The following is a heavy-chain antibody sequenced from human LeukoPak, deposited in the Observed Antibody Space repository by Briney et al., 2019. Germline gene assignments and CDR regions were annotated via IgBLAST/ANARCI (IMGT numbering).Heavy chain of an antibody. CDR1: GASISSRSYY. Sequence: PSETLSLTCTVSGASISSRSYYWDWIRQPPGKVLGWIGSIYFSGSTYYSPSLNSRVTIFVDTSKNQFSLKLISVTAADTAVYYCARRTVATTGVDHWGQGSLVTVSS. V-gene: IGHV4-39*01. D-gene: IGHD5-12*01. CDR3: ARRTVATTGVDH. J-gene: IGHJ4*02. CDR2: IYFSGST.